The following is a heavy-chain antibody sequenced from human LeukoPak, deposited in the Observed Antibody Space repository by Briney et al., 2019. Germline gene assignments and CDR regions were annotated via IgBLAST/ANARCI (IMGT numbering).Heavy chain of an antibody. V-gene: IGHV4-59*01. CDR3: ARGLTYYFDSSGYYVTDAFDI. D-gene: IGHD3-22*01. CDR1: GGSMSNYS. CDR2: IYYSGST. Sequence: SETLSHTCTVSGGSMSNYSLSWIRQPPGKGLEWIGYIYYSGSTNYNPSLKSRVTISVDTSKNQFSLKLTSVTAADTAVYYCARGLTYYFDSSGYYVTDAFDIWGQGTMVTVSS. J-gene: IGHJ3*02.